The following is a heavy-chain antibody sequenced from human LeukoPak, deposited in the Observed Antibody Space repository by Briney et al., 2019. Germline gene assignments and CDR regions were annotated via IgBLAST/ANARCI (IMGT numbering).Heavy chain of an antibody. Sequence: PGGSLRLSCAASGFTFSSYGMHWVRQAPGKGLEWVAVISYDGSNKYYADSVKGRFTISRDNSKNTLYLQMNSLRAEDTAVYYCAKEAVRFSYYFDYWGQGTLVTVSS. J-gene: IGHJ4*02. V-gene: IGHV3-30*18. CDR1: GFTFSSYG. D-gene: IGHD3-3*01. CDR3: AKEAVRFSYYFDY. CDR2: ISYDGSNK.